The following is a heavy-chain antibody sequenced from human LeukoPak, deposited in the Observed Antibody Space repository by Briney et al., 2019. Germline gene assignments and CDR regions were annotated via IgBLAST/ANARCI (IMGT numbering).Heavy chain of an antibody. Sequence: PSQTLSLTCAVSGGSISSGGYSWSWIRQPPGKGLEWTGYIYHSGSTYYNPSLKSRVTISVDRSKNQFSLKLSSVTAADTAVYYCAREVGYCSSTSCYEFDPWGQGTLVTVSS. J-gene: IGHJ5*02. CDR3: AREVGYCSSTSCYEFDP. CDR2: IYHSGST. CDR1: GGSISSGGYS. V-gene: IGHV4-30-2*01. D-gene: IGHD2-2*01.